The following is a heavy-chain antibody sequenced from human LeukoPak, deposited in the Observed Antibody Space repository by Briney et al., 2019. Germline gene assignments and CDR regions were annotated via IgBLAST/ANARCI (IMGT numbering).Heavy chain of an antibody. D-gene: IGHD6-13*01. CDR3: ARALGSSWYRGSWFDP. CDR2: IYYSGST. J-gene: IGHJ5*02. CDR1: GGSISSYY. Sequence: SETLSLTCTVSGGSISSYYWSWIRQPPGKGLEWIGYIYYSGSTNYNPSLKSRVTISVDTSKNQFSLKLSSVTAADTAVYYCARALGSSWYRGSWFDPWGQGTLVTVSS. V-gene: IGHV4-59*12.